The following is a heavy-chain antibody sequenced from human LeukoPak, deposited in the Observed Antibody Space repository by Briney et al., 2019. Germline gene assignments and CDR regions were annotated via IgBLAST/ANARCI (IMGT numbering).Heavy chain of an antibody. CDR1: GGSISSGDYY. J-gene: IGHJ4*02. CDR3: ARAGDSSGYSLDY. D-gene: IGHD3-22*01. Sequence: SETLSLTCTVSGGSISSGDYYWSWIRQPPGKGLEWIGYIYYSGSTYYNPYLKSRVTISVDTSKNQFSPKLSSVTAADTAVYYCARAGDSSGYSLDYWGQGTLVTVSS. CDR2: IYYSGST. V-gene: IGHV4-30-4*01.